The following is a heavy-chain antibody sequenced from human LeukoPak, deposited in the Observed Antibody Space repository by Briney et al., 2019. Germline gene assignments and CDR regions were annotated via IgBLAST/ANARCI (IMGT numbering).Heavy chain of an antibody. Sequence: SETLSLTCTVSGGSISSYYWSWIRQPPGKGLEWIGYIYYSGSTNYNPSLKSRVTMSVDISQNQFSLELNSVTAADTAVYYCARYVSSGGTHAYFDYWGQGTLVTVSS. CDR1: GGSISSYY. D-gene: IGHD1-26*01. CDR2: IYYSGST. J-gene: IGHJ4*02. V-gene: IGHV4-59*08. CDR3: ARYVSSGGTHAYFDY.